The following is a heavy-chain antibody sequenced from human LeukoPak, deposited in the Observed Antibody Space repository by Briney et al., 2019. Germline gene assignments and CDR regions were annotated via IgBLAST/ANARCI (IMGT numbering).Heavy chain of an antibody. Sequence: EASVKVSCKASGYTFTGYYMHWVRQAPGQGLEWMGWINPNSGGTNYAQKFQGRVTMTRDTSISTACMELSRLRSDDTAVYYCARAETRLDCGGDCYTFDSWGQGTLVTVSS. V-gene: IGHV1-2*02. D-gene: IGHD2-21*02. CDR2: INPNSGGT. J-gene: IGHJ4*02. CDR1: GYTFTGYY. CDR3: ARAETRLDCGGDCYTFDS.